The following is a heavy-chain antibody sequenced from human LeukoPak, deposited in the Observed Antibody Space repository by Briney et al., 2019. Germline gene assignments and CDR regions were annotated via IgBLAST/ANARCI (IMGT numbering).Heavy chain of an antibody. CDR3: AREPSGHSGSFDS. J-gene: IGHJ4*02. D-gene: IGHD4-23*01. V-gene: IGHV6-1*01. CDR1: GDTVSSYDAA. CDR2: TYYRPKWYY. Sequence: SQTLSLTCAISGDTVSSYDAAWNWIRQSPSRGLEWLGRTYYRPKWYYDYALSVKSRVTINPDTSKNQFSLQLNSVTPDDTAVFYCAREPSGHSGSFDSWGQGTLVTVSS.